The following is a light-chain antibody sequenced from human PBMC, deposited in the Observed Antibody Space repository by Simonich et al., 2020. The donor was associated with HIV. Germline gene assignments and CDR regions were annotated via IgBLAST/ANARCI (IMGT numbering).Light chain of an antibody. CDR3: QQYYSTPPT. V-gene: IGKV4-1*01. CDR2: WAS. J-gene: IGKJ1*01. CDR1: QIVLYNSNNKNY. Sequence: IVMTQSPDSLAVSLGERATINCKSSQIVLYNSNNKNYLAWYQQKPGQPPKLLISWASTRETGVPERVSSSGSGTDFTLTSSSLQAEDVAVYYCQQYYSTPPTFGQGTKVEIK.